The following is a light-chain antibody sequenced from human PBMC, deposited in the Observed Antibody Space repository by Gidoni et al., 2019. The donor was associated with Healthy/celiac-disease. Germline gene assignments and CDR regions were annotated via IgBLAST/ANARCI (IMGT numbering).Light chain of an antibody. CDR2: AAS. J-gene: IGKJ2*01. CDR1: QGISSY. Sequence: DIQLTQSPSFLSASVGDRVTITSRASQGISSYLAWSQQKPGKATKLLIYAASTLQSGVPSRFRGSGSGTELTLTIRSLQPEDFAPYFCQHLNSYPPYTFGQGTKLAIK. CDR3: QHLNSYPPYT. V-gene: IGKV1-9*01.